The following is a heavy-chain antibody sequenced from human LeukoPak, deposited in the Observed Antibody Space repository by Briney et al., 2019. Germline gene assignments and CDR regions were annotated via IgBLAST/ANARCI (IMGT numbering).Heavy chain of an antibody. CDR2: ISWKSGSK. CDR1: GFAFDDHG. J-gene: IGHJ4*02. Sequence: PGGSLRLSCAASGFAFDDHGMHWVRQAPGKGLEWVSSISWKSGSKGYADSVKGRFTISRDNAKNSVYLQMNSLRIEDTALYYCAKDAQSGYSFGYYFDSWGLGTLVTVSS. V-gene: IGHV3-9*01. CDR3: AKDAQSGYSFGYYFDS. D-gene: IGHD5-12*01.